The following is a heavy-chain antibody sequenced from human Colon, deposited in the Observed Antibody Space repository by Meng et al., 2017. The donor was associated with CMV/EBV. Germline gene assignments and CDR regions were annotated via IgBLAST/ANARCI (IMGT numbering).Heavy chain of an antibody. J-gene: IGHJ6*02. D-gene: IGHD2-2*01. V-gene: IGHV3-7*03. Sequence: GGSLRLSCAASGFTFSSYWMSWVRQAPGKGLEWVANIKQDGSEKYYVDSVKGRFTISRDNANNSLYLQMNSLKPEDTALYYCAKDVVTAAMWGAWGRGMDVWGQGTTVTVSS. CDR1: GFTFSSYW. CDR2: IKQDGSEK. CDR3: AKDVVTAAMWGAWGRGMDV.